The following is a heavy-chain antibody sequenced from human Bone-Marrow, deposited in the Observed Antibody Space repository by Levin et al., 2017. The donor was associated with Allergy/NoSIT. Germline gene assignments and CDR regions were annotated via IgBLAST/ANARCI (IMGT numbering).Heavy chain of an antibody. CDR1: GFRFSDYY. J-gene: IGHJ6*01. CDR2: SKNKGDSYTT. CDR3: ARRPNGMDV. Sequence: GGSLRLSCAAAGFRFSDYYVDWVRQAPGKGLEWVGRSKNKGDSYTTDYAASVEGRFSISRDDSKNSVYLQMRSLKTEDTAVYYCARRPNGMDVWGQGTTVTVSS. V-gene: IGHV3-72*01.